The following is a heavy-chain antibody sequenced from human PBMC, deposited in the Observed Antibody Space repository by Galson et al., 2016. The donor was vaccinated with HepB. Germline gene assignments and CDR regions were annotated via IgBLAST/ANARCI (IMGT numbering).Heavy chain of an antibody. J-gene: IGHJ6*02. V-gene: IGHV4-59*11. D-gene: IGHD3-16*01. CDR1: GASISAHY. CDR3: ARRLGRDVANHHYYSLDV. CDR2: IYDSGST. Sequence: ETLSLTCTVSGASISAHYWSWIRPPPGKGLEWIGYIYDSGSTNYNSSLNSRVTISRDTSKNQFSLKLTSVTAADTAVYYCARRLGRDVANHHYYSLDVWGQGATVTVSS.